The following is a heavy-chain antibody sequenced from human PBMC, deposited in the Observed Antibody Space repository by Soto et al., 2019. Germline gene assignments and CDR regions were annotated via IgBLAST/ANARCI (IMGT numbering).Heavy chain of an antibody. V-gene: IGHV3-23*01. CDR2: ISATGGST. CDR1: GFTFSSSA. J-gene: IGHJ5*02. CDR3: AKVAGGGYCTSTTCYFNWSAP. Sequence: GGSLRLSCAASGFTFSSSAMSWVRQAPGKGLEWVSVISATGGSTYYADSVRGRFIISRDNSKDTLYLEMNRLRAEDTAMYYWAKVAGGGYCTSTTCYFNWSAPGGQGPLVTVSS. D-gene: IGHD2-2*01.